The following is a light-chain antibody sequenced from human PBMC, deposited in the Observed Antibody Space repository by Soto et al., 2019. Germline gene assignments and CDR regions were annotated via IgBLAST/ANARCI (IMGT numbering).Light chain of an antibody. CDR1: QSVTSS. CDR2: DVS. Sequence: EIVLTQSPATMSLSPGDTATLSCRASQSVTSSLAWFQQKPGQAPRLLIYDVSRRATAIPARFSGSGSGTDFHLTISSLEPEDFAVYYCQQRTTWPTFGGGTKVEIK. CDR3: QQRTTWPT. J-gene: IGKJ4*01. V-gene: IGKV3-11*01.